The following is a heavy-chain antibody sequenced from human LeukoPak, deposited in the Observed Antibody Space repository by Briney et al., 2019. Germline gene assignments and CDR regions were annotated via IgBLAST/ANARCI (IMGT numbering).Heavy chain of an antibody. D-gene: IGHD3-22*01. CDR1: GYTLTELS. CDR2: FDPEDGET. J-gene: IGHJ6*02. CDR3: ARVAYYYDSAGLYLNYFYGMDV. V-gene: IGHV1-24*01. Sequence: ASVKVSCKVSGYTLTELSMHWVRQAPGKGLEWMGGFDPEDGETIYAQKFQGRVTMTRDTSISTAYMELSNLRSEDTAVYYCARVAYYYDSAGLYLNYFYGMDVWGQGTTVTVSS.